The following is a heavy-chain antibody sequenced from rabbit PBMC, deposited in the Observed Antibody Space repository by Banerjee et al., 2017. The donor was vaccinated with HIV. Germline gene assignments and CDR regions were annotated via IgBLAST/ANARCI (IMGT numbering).Heavy chain of an antibody. V-gene: IGHV1S40*01. CDR1: GCSGRSNEE. D-gene: IGHD6-1*01. CDR2: IYTGDGST. CDR3: ARRGYVDDGGGDAFDP. Sequence: EESGGEQVKPGSALTLTSTASGCSGRSNEEKIRVRQAPGKGLEWIACIYTGDGSTYYATWAKGRFTVSKTSSTTVTLQMTSLTAADTATYFCARRGYVDDGGGDAFDPWGQGTLVTVS. J-gene: IGHJ2*01.